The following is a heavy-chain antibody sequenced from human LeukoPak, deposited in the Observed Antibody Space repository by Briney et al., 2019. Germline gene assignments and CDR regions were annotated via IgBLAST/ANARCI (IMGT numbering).Heavy chain of an antibody. V-gene: IGHV4-61*02. Sequence: SQTLSLTCTVSGGSISSGSYYWSWIRQPAGKGLEWIGRIYTSGSTNYNPSLKSRVTISVDTSKNQFSLKLSSVTAADTAVYYCASTSLTHYYGSGSYYTVNWFDPWGQGTLVTVSS. CDR3: ASTSLTHYYGSGSYYTVNWFDP. CDR2: IYTSGST. D-gene: IGHD3-10*01. J-gene: IGHJ5*02. CDR1: GGSISSGSYY.